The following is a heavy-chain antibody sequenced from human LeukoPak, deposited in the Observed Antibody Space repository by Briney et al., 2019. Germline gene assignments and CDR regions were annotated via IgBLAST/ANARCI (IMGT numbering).Heavy chain of an antibody. D-gene: IGHD6-13*01. Sequence: SETLSLTCTVSGGSISSGSYYWSWIWQPAGKGLEWIVRIYTSGSTNYNPSLKSRATISVDTSKNQFSLKMTSVTAADTAVYYCARIAAAGTGFDYWGQGTLVTVSS. J-gene: IGHJ4*02. CDR1: GGSISSGSYY. CDR2: IYTSGST. CDR3: ARIAAAGTGFDY. V-gene: IGHV4-61*02.